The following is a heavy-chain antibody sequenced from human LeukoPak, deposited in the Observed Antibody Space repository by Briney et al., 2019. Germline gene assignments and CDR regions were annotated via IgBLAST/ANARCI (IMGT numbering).Heavy chain of an antibody. CDR3: AKDRGIAVAGTYYFDY. V-gene: IGHV3-30*02. CDR1: GFTFSSYG. Sequence: GGSLRLSCAASGFTFSSYGMHRVRQAPGKGLEWVAFIRYDGSNKYYADSVKGRFTISRDNSKNTLYLQMNSLRAEDTAVYYCAKDRGIAVAGTYYFDYWGQGTLVTVSS. CDR2: IRYDGSNK. J-gene: IGHJ4*02. D-gene: IGHD6-19*01.